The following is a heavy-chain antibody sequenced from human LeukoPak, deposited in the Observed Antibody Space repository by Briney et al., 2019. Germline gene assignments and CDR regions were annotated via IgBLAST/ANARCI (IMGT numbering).Heavy chain of an antibody. CDR2: IYTSGST. J-gene: IGHJ3*02. D-gene: IGHD1-7*01. V-gene: IGHV4-4*09. Sequence: PSETLSLTCTVSGGSISSYYWSWIRQPPGKGLEWIGYIYTSGSTNYNPSLKSRVTISVDTSKNQFSLKLSSVTAADTAVYYCARRYNWNYGAFDIWGQGTMVTVSS. CDR3: ARRYNWNYGAFDI. CDR1: GGSISSYY.